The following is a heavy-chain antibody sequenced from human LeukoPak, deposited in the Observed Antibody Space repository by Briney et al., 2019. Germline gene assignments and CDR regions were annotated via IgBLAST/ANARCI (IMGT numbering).Heavy chain of an antibody. CDR1: GGSVSSSSYY. J-gene: IGHJ1*01. CDR2: LYYSGST. CDR3: ARDDNYYDSSSYFQH. D-gene: IGHD3-22*01. Sequence: SETLSLTCTVSGGSVSSSSYYWGWIRQPPGKGLEWIGSLYYSGSTFYNPSLKSRLTIAVDTSKNQFSLKLSSVTAADTAVYYCARDDNYYDSSSYFQHWGQGTLVTVSS. V-gene: IGHV4-39*07.